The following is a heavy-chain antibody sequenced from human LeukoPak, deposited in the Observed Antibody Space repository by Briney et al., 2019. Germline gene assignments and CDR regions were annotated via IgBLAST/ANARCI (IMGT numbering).Heavy chain of an antibody. Sequence: PSETLSLTCTVSGGSITNTKYYWGWIRQPPGKGLEWIGSIYYSGSTYYNPSPKSRVTISVDTSKNQFSLKLSSVTAADTAVYYCASYSSSSFDYWGQGTLVTVSS. CDR2: IYYSGST. J-gene: IGHJ4*02. V-gene: IGHV4-39*01. D-gene: IGHD6-6*01. CDR3: ASYSSSSFDY. CDR1: GGSITNTKYY.